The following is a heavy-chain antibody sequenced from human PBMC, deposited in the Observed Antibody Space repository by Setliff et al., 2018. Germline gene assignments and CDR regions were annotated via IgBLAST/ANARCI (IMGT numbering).Heavy chain of an antibody. V-gene: IGHV4-39*07. CDR1: GGSISTNSYY. D-gene: IGHD3-22*01. CDR2: MYFSGST. CDR3: ARAPRYFDSTGSYFDG. J-gene: IGHJ4*02. Sequence: SETLSLTCTVSGGSISTNSYYWGWNRQPPGKGLEWIGSMYFSGSTYYNPSLKSRVTMSIDKSKNEFSLKMSSVTAADTAVYYCARAPRYFDSTGSYFDGWGQGTLVTVSS.